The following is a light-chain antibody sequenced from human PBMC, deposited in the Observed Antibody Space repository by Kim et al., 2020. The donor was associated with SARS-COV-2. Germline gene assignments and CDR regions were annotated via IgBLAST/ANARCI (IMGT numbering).Light chain of an antibody. CDR3: QQSYTAPT. J-gene: IGKJ1*01. V-gene: IGKV1-39*01. Sequence: SASVGDRVTITCRASQSINNNLNWYQQIPGRAPNLLIHTASSLQSGVPSMFSGSGSGTDFTLIISSLHPEDFATYFCQQSYTAPTFGQGTKVDIK. CDR2: TAS. CDR1: QSINNN.